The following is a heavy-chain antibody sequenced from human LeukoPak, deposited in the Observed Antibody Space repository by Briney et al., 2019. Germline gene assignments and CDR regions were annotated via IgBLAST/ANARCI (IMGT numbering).Heavy chain of an antibody. CDR2: INSDGSST. Sequence: GGSLSLSCAASGFTFSSYWMHWVRQAPGKGLVWVSRINSDGSSTSYADSVKGRFTISRDNAKNTLYLQMNSLRAEDTAVYYCARGGALLRFLEWRSEAFDIWGQGTMVTVSS. D-gene: IGHD3-3*01. V-gene: IGHV3-74*01. CDR1: GFTFSSYW. J-gene: IGHJ3*02. CDR3: ARGGALLRFLEWRSEAFDI.